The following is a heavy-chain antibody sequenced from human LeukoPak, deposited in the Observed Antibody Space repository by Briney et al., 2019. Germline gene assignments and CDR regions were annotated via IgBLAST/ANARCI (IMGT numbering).Heavy chain of an antibody. J-gene: IGHJ3*01. CDR1: GFTFSGHE. D-gene: IGHD3-22*01. CDR3: TRGGSSGYNYNAFDV. V-gene: IGHV3-48*03. CDR2: ISILGSNI. Sequence: GGSLRLSCAASGFTFSGHEMNWVRQAPGRGLEWISYISILGSNIYYADSVKGRFTISRGNAKNSLYLQMTSLRAGDTAVYYCTRGGSSGYNYNAFDVWGQGTMVTVSS.